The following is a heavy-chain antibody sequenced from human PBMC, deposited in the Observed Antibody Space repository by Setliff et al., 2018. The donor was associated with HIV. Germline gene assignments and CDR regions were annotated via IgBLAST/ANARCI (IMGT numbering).Heavy chain of an antibody. CDR1: GFSFSRYA. D-gene: IGHD3-22*01. Sequence: GGSLRLSCAASGFSFSRYAMGWVRQAPGKGLEWVSSLSGSGVTPYYADSVKGRFTISRDSSKNTLNLQMNSLRVEDTALYFCVKGGAYYETNGPYWDHWGQGTLVTVSS. CDR3: VKGGAYYETNGPYWDH. J-gene: IGHJ4*02. CDR2: LSGSGVTP. V-gene: IGHV3-23*01.